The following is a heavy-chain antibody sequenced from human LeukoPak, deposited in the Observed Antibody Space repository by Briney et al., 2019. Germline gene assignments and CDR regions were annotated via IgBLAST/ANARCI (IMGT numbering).Heavy chain of an antibody. CDR3: ARVPAYYYDSSGYYPP. V-gene: IGHV3-74*01. Sequence: GGSLRLSCAASGFTFSSYWMHWVRQAPRKGLVWVSRINSDGSSTSYADSVKGRFTISRDNAKNTLYLQMNSLRAEDTAVYYCARVPAYYYDSSGYYPPWGQGTLVTVSS. CDR1: GFTFSSYW. D-gene: IGHD3-22*01. J-gene: IGHJ5*02. CDR2: INSDGSST.